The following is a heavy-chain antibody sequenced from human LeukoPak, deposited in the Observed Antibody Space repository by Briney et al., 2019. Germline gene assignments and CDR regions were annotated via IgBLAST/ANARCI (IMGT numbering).Heavy chain of an antibody. J-gene: IGHJ4*02. D-gene: IGHD3-22*01. CDR3: ARVKDDSYFDY. CDR2: INTDGSST. CDR1: GFTFSSYW. Sequence: GGSLRLSCAASGFTFSSYWMHWVRQAPGKGLVWVSRINTDGSSTSYADSVKGRFTISRDNAKNTLYLQMNSLRAEDTAVYYCARVKDDSYFDYWGQGTLVTVSS. V-gene: IGHV3-74*01.